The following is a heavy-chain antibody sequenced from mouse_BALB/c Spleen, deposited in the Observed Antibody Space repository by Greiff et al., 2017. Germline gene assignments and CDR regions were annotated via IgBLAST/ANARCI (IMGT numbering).Heavy chain of an antibody. V-gene: IGHV1S137*01. Sequence: QVQLQQSGAELVRPGVSVKISCKGSGYTFTDYAMHWVKQSHAKSLEWIGVISTYYGDASYNQKFKGKATMTVDKSSSTAYMELARLTSEDSAIYYCARKDYDYDGFAYWGQGTLVTVSA. D-gene: IGHD2-4*01. J-gene: IGHJ3*01. CDR2: ISTYYGDA. CDR3: ARKDYDYDGFAY. CDR1: GYTFTDYA.